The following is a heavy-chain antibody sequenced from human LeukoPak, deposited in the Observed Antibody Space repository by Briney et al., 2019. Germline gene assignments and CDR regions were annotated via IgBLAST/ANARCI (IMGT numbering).Heavy chain of an antibody. J-gene: IGHJ4*02. CDR3: ARGPYSSRYDY. Sequence: SETLSLTCTVSGGSISSSYWSWIRQPPGKGLEWIGYIYYSGSTNYNPSLRSRVTMSVDTSKNQFSLNLSSVTAADTAVYYCARGPYSSRYDYWGQGTVVTVSS. D-gene: IGHD6-13*01. CDR1: GGSISSSY. V-gene: IGHV4-59*01. CDR2: IYYSGST.